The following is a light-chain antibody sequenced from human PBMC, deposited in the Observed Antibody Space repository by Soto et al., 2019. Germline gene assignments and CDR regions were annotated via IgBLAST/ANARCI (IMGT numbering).Light chain of an antibody. CDR2: AAS. CDR1: PRISSY. Sequence: DIQMTQSPSSLSASVGDRVTITCRASPRISSYLNWYQQKPGKAPKLLIYAASNLQSGVPSRFSGSGSGKDFTLTISSLQPEDFATYYCQQSYSTPLTFGGGTKVEIK. V-gene: IGKV1-39*01. CDR3: QQSYSTPLT. J-gene: IGKJ4*01.